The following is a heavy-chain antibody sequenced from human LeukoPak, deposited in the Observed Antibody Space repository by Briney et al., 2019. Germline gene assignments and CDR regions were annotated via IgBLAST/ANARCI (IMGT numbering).Heavy chain of an antibody. CDR1: GFTFRDYW. J-gene: IGHJ4*02. Sequence: GGSLRLSCVASGFTFRDYWMTWVRQAPGKGLEWVANIKEDGSQINHVDSVKGRFTISRDNAKNSLYLQMDSLRVEDTAVYYCAKHKIAWRTFDCWGQGTLVTVSS. CDR3: AKHKIAWRTFDC. D-gene: IGHD1/OR15-1a*01. CDR2: IKEDGSQI. V-gene: IGHV3-7*01.